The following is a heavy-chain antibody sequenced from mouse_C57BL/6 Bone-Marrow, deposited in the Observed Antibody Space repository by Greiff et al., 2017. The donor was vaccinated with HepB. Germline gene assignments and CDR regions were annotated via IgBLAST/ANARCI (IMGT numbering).Heavy chain of an antibody. Sequence: QVQLQQPGAELVRPGSSVKLSCKASGYTFTSYWMHWVKQRPIQGLEWIGNIDPSDSETHYNQKFKDKATLPVDKSSSTAYMQLSSLTSEDSAVYYCAGGSSPWDFDVWGTGTTVTVSS. CDR2: IDPSDSET. CDR3: AGGSSPWDFDV. CDR1: GYTFTSYW. V-gene: IGHV1-52*01. J-gene: IGHJ1*03. D-gene: IGHD1-1*01.